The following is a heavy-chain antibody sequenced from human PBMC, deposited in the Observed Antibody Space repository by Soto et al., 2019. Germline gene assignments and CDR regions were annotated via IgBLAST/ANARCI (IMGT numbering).Heavy chain of an antibody. CDR1: GDSVSTDRYF. V-gene: IGHV4-61*01. CDR2: ISYTGDT. J-gene: IGHJ5*02. D-gene: IGHD1-26*01. Sequence: ASETLSLTCSVSGDSVSTDRYFWTWIRQPPGKGLEWIAYISYTGDTNYNPSLKSRVTISIDTSRNQFSLTLTSVTAADTAVYFCERIVVGATVDLWGQGSLVTVSS. CDR3: ERIVVGATVDL.